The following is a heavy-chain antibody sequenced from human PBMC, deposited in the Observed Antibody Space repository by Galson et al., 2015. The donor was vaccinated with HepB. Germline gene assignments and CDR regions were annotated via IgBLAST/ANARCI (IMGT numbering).Heavy chain of an antibody. J-gene: IGHJ4*02. V-gene: IGHV3-48*04. CDR3: ASMMSKWELLHRSDY. CDR1: GFTFSSYS. CDR2: ISSSSSTI. D-gene: IGHD1-26*01. Sequence: SLRLSCAASGFTFSSYSMNWVRQAPGKGLEWVSYISSSSSTIYYADSVKGRFIISRDNAKNSLYLQMNSLRAEDTAVYYCASMMSKWELLHRSDYWGQGTLVTVSS.